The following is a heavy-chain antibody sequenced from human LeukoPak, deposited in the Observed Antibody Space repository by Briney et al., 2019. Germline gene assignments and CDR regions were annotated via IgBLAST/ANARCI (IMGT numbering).Heavy chain of an antibody. V-gene: IGHV1-2*02. D-gene: IGHD6-13*01. CDR1: AYTFTGYY. CDR2: INPNSGAT. J-gene: IGHJ6*03. CDR3: ARDKVAAAGLQADDYYYYYMDV. Sequence: WASVKVSCKASAYTFTGYYMNWVRQAPEQGLEWMGWINPNSGATKYAQKFQGRVTVTRDTSIRTAYMELSSLRSDDTAIYYCARDKVAAAGLQADDYYYYYMDVWGKGTTVTVSS.